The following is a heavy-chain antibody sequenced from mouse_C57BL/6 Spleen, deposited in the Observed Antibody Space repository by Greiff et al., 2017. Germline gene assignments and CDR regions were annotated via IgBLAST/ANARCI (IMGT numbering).Heavy chain of an antibody. Sequence: EVHLVESGGGLVKPGGSLKLSCAASGFTFSSYTMSWVRQTPEKRLAWVATISGGGGNTYYPDSVKGRFTISRDNAKNTLYLQMSSLRSEDTALYYCARPGQGILYAMDYWGQGTSVTVSS. D-gene: IGHD6-1*01. CDR1: GFTFSSYT. CDR2: ISGGGGNT. V-gene: IGHV5-9*01. J-gene: IGHJ4*01. CDR3: ARPGQGILYAMDY.